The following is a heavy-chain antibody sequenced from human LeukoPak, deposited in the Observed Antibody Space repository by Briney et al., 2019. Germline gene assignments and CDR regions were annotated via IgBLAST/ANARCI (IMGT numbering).Heavy chain of an antibody. CDR1: EFTFSSYN. CDR3: AREIFWSGYYSNLHFDY. J-gene: IGHJ4*02. Sequence: GGSLRLSCSASEFTFSSYNMNWVRQAPGKGLEWVSSISSSGSYIYYADSVKGRFTISRDNAKNSLYLQMNSLRAEDTAVYYCAREIFWSGYYSNLHFDYWGQGTLVTVSS. CDR2: ISSSGSYI. D-gene: IGHD3-3*01. V-gene: IGHV3-21*01.